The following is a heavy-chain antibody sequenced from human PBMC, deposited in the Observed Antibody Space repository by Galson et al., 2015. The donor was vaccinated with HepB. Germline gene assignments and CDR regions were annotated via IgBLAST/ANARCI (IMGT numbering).Heavy chain of an antibody. Sequence: PALVKPTQTLTLTCTFSGFSLSTSGMCVSWIRQPPGKALEWLARIDWDDDKYYSTSLKTRLTISKDTSKNQVVLTMTNMDPVDTATYYCARILSRGNHDAFDIWGQGTMVTVSS. D-gene: IGHD1-14*01. CDR3: ARILSRGNHDAFDI. CDR1: GFSLSTSGMC. J-gene: IGHJ3*02. V-gene: IGHV2-70*11. CDR2: IDWDDDK.